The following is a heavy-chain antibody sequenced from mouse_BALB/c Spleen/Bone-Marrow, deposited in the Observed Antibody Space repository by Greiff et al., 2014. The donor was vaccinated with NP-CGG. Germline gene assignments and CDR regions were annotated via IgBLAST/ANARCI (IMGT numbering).Heavy chain of an antibody. CDR2: FHPYDDDT. V-gene: IGHV1-47*01. Sequence: QVQLQQSGAELVKPGASVKMSCKAFGYPFTTYPIEWMRQNHGKNLGWIGNFHPYDDDTKYNEQFKGKAKLTVDKSSTTVSLELSRLTSDDSAVYYCARGAYGLFDYWGQGTTLTVSS. D-gene: IGHD6-5*01. CDR3: ARGAYGLFDY. CDR1: GYPFTTYP. J-gene: IGHJ2*01.